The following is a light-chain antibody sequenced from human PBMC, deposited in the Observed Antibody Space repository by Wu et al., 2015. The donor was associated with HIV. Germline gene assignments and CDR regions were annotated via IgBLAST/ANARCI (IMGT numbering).Light chain of an antibody. V-gene: IGKV1-5*03. CDR2: KAS. CDR1: QSISNW. CDR3: QQYNTYPWT. Sequence: DIQMTQSPSTLSASVGDRVTITCRASQSISNWLAWFQQKPGKAPKLLIYKASNLESGVPSRFSGSGSGTEFTLTISRLQPDDFATYYCQQYNTYPWTFGQGTKVEIK. J-gene: IGKJ1*01.